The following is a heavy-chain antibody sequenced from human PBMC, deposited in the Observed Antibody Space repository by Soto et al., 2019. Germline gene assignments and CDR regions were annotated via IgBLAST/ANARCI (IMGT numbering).Heavy chain of an antibody. J-gene: IGHJ4*02. CDR3: MRSHGAY. V-gene: IGHV4-61*01. Sequence: QVQLQESGPGLVKTSETLSLTCTVSGGSVSSGPYHWNWVRQPPGKGLEWIGHISYSGTANYNPSLRGRVIMATVTSMNQCSLRRTSVTAADTAVYYCMRSHGAYWGQGALVTVSP. CDR2: ISYSGTA. D-gene: IGHD2-8*01. CDR1: GGSVSSGPYH.